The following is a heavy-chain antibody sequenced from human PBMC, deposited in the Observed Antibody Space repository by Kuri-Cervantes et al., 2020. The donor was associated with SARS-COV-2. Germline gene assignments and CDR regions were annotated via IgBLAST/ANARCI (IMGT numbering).Heavy chain of an antibody. CDR1: GFTFGDYG. CDR3: AKAGENYYYYMDV. Sequence: GESLKISCTASGFTFGDYGMSWVRQAPGKGLEWVSGINWNGGSTGYADSVKGRFTISRDNSKNTLYLQMNSLRAEDTAVYYCAKAGENYYYYMDVWGKGTTVTVSS. CDR2: INWNGGST. V-gene: IGHV3-20*04. J-gene: IGHJ6*03. D-gene: IGHD3-16*01.